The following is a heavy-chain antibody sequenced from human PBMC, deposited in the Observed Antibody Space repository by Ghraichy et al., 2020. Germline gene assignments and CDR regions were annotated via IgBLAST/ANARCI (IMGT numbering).Heavy chain of an antibody. J-gene: IGHJ6*03. CDR2: MNPNSGNT. D-gene: IGHD3-3*01. CDR1: GYTFTSYD. V-gene: IGHV1-8*02. Sequence: ASVKVSCKASGYTFTSYDINWVRQATGQGLEWMGWMNPNSGNTGYAQKFQGRVTMTRNTSISTAYMVLSSLRSEDTAVYYCARGQRDYDFWSGYYPNYYYYYMDVWGKGTTVTVSS. CDR3: ARGQRDYDFWSGYYPNYYYYYMDV.